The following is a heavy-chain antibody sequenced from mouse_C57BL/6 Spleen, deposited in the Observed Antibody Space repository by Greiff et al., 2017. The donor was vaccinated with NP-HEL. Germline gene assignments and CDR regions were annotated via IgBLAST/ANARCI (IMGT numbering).Heavy chain of an antibody. CDR1: GYTFTDYE. Sequence: VQLQQSGAELVRPGASVTLSCKASGYTFTDYEMHWVKQTPVHGLEWIGAIDPETGGTAYNQKFKGKAILTADKSSSTAYMELRSLTSEDSAVYYCTRAYYGSSRSYWYFDVWGTGTTVTVSS. CDR3: TRAYYGSSRSYWYFDV. D-gene: IGHD1-1*01. CDR2: IDPETGGT. V-gene: IGHV1-15*01. J-gene: IGHJ1*03.